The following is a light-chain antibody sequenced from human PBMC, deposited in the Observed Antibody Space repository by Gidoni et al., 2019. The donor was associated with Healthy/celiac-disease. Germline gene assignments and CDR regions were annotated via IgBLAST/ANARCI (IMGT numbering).Light chain of an antibody. Sequence: DIQMTQSPSSLSASVGDRVTIPCRASQSISSYLNWYQQKPGKAPKLLIYAASSLQSGVPSRFSGSGSGTDFTLTISSLQPEDFATYYCQQSYSTPFTFXPXTKVXIK. CDR3: QQSYSTPFT. V-gene: IGKV1-39*01. CDR1: QSISSY. J-gene: IGKJ3*01. CDR2: AAS.